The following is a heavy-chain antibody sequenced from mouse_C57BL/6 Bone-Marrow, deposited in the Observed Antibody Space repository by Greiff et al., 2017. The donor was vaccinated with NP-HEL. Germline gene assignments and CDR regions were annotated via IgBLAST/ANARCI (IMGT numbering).Heavy chain of an antibody. CDR1: GFTFSSYG. D-gene: IGHD2-4*01. CDR3: ANDDYAWFAY. V-gene: IGHV5-6*01. CDR2: ISSGGSYT. J-gene: IGHJ3*01. Sequence: EVKLVESGGDLVKPGGSLKLSCAASGFTFSSYGMSWVRQTPDKRLEWVATISSGGSYTYYPDSVKGRFTISRDNAKNTLYLQMSSLKSEDTAMYYCANDDYAWFAYWGQGTLVTVSA.